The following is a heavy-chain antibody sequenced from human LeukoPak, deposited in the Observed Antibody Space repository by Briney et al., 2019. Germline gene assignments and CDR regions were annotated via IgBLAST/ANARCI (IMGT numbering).Heavy chain of an antibody. CDR3: ARERVVIKVPDY. J-gene: IGHJ4*02. CDR2: IYYSGST. CDR1: GGSISSGGYY. D-gene: IGHD3-3*01. V-gene: IGHV4-31*01. Sequence: SQTPSLTCTVSGGSISSGGYYWSWIRQHPGKGLEWIGYIYYSGSTYYNPSLKSQVTISVDTSKNQFSLKLSSVTAADTAVYYCARERVVIKVPDYWGQGTLVTVSS.